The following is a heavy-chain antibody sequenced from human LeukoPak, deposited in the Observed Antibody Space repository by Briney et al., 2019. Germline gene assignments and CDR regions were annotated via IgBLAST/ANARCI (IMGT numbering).Heavy chain of an antibody. V-gene: IGHV1-24*01. CDR1: GYTLTELS. J-gene: IGHJ4*02. CDR3: ATTRGSYYGPLDY. D-gene: IGHD1-26*01. Sequence: ASVEVSCKVSGYTLTELSMHWVRQAPGKGLEWMGGFDPEDGETIYAQKFQGRVTMTEDTPTDTAYMELSSLRSEDTAVYYCATTRGSYYGPLDYWGQGTLVTVSS. CDR2: FDPEDGET.